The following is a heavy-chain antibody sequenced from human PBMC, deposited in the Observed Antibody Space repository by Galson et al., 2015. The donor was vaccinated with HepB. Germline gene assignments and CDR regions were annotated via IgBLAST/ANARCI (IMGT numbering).Heavy chain of an antibody. CDR1: GGTFSSYA. D-gene: IGHD5-24*01. CDR2: IIPILGIA. Sequence: SVKVSCKATGGTFSSYAISWVRQAPGQGLGWMGGIIPILGIANYAQKFQGRVTITADKSTSTAYMELSSLRSEDTAVYYCARRMANQGYYYMDVWGKGTTVTVSS. CDR3: ARRMANQGYYYMDV. J-gene: IGHJ6*03. V-gene: IGHV1-69*10.